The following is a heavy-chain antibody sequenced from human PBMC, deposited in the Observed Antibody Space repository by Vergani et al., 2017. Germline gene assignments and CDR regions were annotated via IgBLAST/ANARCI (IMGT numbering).Heavy chain of an antibody. J-gene: IGHJ4*02. CDR3: AKVFGGGGRYSYGYVDY. V-gene: IGHV3-30*07. D-gene: IGHD5-18*01. CDR1: GFTFSSYA. Sequence: VQLVESGGGLVQPGGSLRLSCAASGFTFSSYAMHWVRQAPGKGLEWVAVISYDGSNKYYADSVKGRFTISRDNSKNTLYLQMNSLRAEDTAVYYCAKVFGGGGRYSYGYVDYWGQGTLVTVSS. CDR2: ISYDGSNK.